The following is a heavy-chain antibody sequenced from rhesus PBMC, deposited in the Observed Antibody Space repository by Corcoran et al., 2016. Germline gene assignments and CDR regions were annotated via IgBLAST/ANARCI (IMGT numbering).Heavy chain of an antibody. J-gene: IGHJ4*01. D-gene: IGHD5-24*01. CDR3: AKVAGWQWADY. Sequence: EVQLVESGGGLVQPGGSLRLSCAASGFTFRSYGMSWVRQAPGKGLVCVSYISNGGGSTYYADSVKGRFTISRENSKNTLYLQMNSLRAEDTAVYYCAKVAGWQWADYWGQGVLVTVSS. CDR2: ISNGGGST. CDR1: GFTFRSYG. V-gene: IGHV3S5*01.